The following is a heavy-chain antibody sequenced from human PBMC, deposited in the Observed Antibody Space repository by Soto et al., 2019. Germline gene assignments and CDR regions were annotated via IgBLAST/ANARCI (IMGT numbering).Heavy chain of an antibody. Sequence: QVQLVQSGAEVKKPGASVKVSCKASGYTFTSYDINWVRQATGQGLEWMGWMNPNSGNTGYAQKFQGRVTMTRNTSIGTAYMELSSLRFENTAVNYFARTLYGDNVDYWGHVTLVTVSS. CDR2: MNPNSGNT. D-gene: IGHD4-17*01. CDR1: GYTFTSYD. V-gene: IGHV1-8*01. CDR3: ARTLYGDNVDY. J-gene: IGHJ4*01.